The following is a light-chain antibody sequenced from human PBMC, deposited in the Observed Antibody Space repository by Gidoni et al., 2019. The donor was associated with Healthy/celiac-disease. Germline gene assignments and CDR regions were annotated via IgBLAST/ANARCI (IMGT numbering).Light chain of an antibody. CDR1: SSNIGSNY. CDR2: RNN. V-gene: IGLV1-47*01. CDR3: AAWDDSLSGPV. J-gene: IGLJ2*01. Sequence: QSVLTQPPSATGTPGQRVTIPCSGSSSNIGSNYVYWYQQLPGTAPKLRIDRNNQRPSGVPDRFSGSKSGTSASLAISGLRSEDEADYYCAAWDDSLSGPVFGGGTKLTVL.